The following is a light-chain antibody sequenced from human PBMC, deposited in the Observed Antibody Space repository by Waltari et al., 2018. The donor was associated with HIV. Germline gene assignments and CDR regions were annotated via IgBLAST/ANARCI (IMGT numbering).Light chain of an antibody. Sequence: QSALTQPRSVSGSPGQSVTISCPGTSSDVGHYNYVSWYQQHPGKAPKLMIFDVNKRPSGVPDRFSGSKSGNTASLTISGLQAEDEADYYCCSYADDYTWVFGGGTKLTVL. CDR2: DVN. CDR3: CSYADDYTWV. V-gene: IGLV2-11*01. J-gene: IGLJ3*02. CDR1: SSDVGHYNY.